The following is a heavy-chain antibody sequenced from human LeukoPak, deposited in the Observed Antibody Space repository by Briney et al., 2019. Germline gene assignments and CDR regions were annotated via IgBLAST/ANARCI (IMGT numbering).Heavy chain of an antibody. V-gene: IGHV1-46*01. J-gene: IGHJ3*02. Sequence: ASVKVSCKASGYTFTSYGISWVRQAPGQGLEWMGIINPSGGSTRYAQKFQGRVTMTRDMSTSTVDMELSSLRSEDTAVCYCARDNYGDYAGAFDIWGQGTMVTVSS. CDR1: GYTFTSYG. D-gene: IGHD4-17*01. CDR3: ARDNYGDYAGAFDI. CDR2: INPSGGST.